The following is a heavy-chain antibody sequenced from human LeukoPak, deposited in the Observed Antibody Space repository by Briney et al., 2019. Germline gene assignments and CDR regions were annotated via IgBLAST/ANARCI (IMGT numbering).Heavy chain of an antibody. CDR2: IIPIFGTA. J-gene: IGHJ4*02. Sequence: SVKVSCKASGYTFTSYGISWVRQAPGQGLEWMGGIIPIFGTANYAQKFQGRVTITADESTSTAYMELSSLRSEDTAVYYCAIPFWSGYYDGDYWGQGTLVTVSS. V-gene: IGHV1-69*13. CDR1: GYTFTSYG. CDR3: AIPFWSGYYDGDY. D-gene: IGHD3-3*01.